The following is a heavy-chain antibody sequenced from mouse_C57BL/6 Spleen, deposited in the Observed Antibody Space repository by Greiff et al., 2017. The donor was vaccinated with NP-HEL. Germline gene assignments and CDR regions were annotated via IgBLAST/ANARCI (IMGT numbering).Heavy chain of an antibody. CDR2: INPGSGGT. Sequence: VQLVESGAELVRPGTSVKVSCKASGYAFTNYLLEWVKQRPGQGLEWIGVINPGSGGTNYNEKFKGKATLTADKSSSTAYMQLSSLTSEDSAVYFCAGGYDEAMDYWGQGTSVTVSS. D-gene: IGHD2-2*01. V-gene: IGHV1-54*01. CDR3: AGGYDEAMDY. CDR1: GYAFTNYL. J-gene: IGHJ4*01.